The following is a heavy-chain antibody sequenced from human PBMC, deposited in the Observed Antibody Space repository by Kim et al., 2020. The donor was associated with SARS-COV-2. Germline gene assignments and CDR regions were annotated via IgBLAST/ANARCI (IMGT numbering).Heavy chain of an antibody. CDR2: ISSSSSYI. J-gene: IGHJ4*02. D-gene: IGHD5-18*01. CDR3: ARDAMGGYGPLYYFDY. Sequence: GGSLRLSCAASGFTFSSYSMNWVRQAPGKGLEWVSSISSSSSYIYYADSVKGRFTISRDNAKNSLYLQMNSLRAEDTAVYYCARDAMGGYGPLYYFDYWGQGTLVTVSS. CDR1: GFTFSSYS. V-gene: IGHV3-21*01.